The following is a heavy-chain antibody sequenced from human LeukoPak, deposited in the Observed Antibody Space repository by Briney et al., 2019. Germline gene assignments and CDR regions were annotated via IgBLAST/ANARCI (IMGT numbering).Heavy chain of an antibody. J-gene: IGHJ6*03. Sequence: PGGSLRLSCAASGFTFSSYSMNWVRQAPGKGLEWVSSISSSSSYIYYADSVKGRFTISRDNAKNSLYLQMNSLRAEDTAVYYCAREGELRFLEIGDYYYYMDVWGKGTTVTVSS. V-gene: IGHV3-21*01. D-gene: IGHD3-3*01. CDR1: GFTFSSYS. CDR3: AREGELRFLEIGDYYYYMDV. CDR2: ISSSSSYI.